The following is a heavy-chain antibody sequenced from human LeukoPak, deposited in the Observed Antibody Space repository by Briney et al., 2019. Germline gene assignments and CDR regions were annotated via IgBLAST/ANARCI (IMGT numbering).Heavy chain of an antibody. J-gene: IGHJ4*02. Sequence: PSQTLSLTCAVSGGSISSGCYSWSWIRQPPGKGLEWIGYFYHSGSTYYNPSLKSRVTISVDRSKHQFSLKLSSVTAADTAVYYCARASLLRYFEGFDYWGQRTLVTVSS. CDR1: GGSISSGCYS. D-gene: IGHD3-9*01. CDR2: FYHSGST. V-gene: IGHV4-30-2*01. CDR3: ARASLLRYFEGFDY.